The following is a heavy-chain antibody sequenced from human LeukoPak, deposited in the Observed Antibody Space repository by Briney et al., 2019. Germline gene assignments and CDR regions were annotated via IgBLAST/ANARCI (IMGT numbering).Heavy chain of an antibody. Sequence: ASVKVSCKASGYTFTSYYMHWVRQAPGQGLEWMGIINPSGGSTSYAQKFQGRVTMTRDTSTSTVYMELSNLRSEDTAVYYCARQAGVAADYYHYMDVWGKGTTVTISS. CDR2: INPSGGST. J-gene: IGHJ6*03. V-gene: IGHV1-46*01. D-gene: IGHD2-15*01. CDR1: GYTFTSYY. CDR3: ARQAGVAADYYHYMDV.